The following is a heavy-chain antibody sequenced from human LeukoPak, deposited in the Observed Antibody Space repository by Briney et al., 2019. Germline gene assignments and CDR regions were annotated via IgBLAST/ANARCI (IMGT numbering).Heavy chain of an antibody. J-gene: IGHJ4*02. V-gene: IGHV3-23*01. Sequence: GGSLRLSCAASGFTFSSYAMSWVRQAPGKGLEWVSAISGSGGSTYYADSVKGRFTISRDNSKNTLYLQMNSLRAEDTAVYYCTKRVVDASYFDSWGQGTLVTVSP. D-gene: IGHD2-15*01. CDR2: ISGSGGST. CDR1: GFTFSSYA. CDR3: TKRVVDASYFDS.